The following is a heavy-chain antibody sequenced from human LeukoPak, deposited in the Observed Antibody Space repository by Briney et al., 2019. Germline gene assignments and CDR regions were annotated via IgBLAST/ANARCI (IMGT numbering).Heavy chain of an antibody. CDR3: ARVPRTMMTSYYMDV. D-gene: IGHD3-22*01. V-gene: IGHV4-4*07. CDR1: GGSISSYY. CDR2: IYTSGST. Sequence: PSETLSLTCTVSGGSISSYYWSWIRQPAGKGLEWIGRIYTSGSTNYNPSLKSRVTISVDTSKNQFSLKLSSVTAADTAVYYCARVPRTMMTSYYMDVWGKGTTVTVSS. J-gene: IGHJ6*03.